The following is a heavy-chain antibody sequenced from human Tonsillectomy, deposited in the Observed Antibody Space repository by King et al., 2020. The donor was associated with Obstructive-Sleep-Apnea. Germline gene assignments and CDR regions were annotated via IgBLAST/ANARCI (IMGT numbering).Heavy chain of an antibody. Sequence: VQLVESGGGVVQPGRSLRLSCAASGFTFSSYGMHWVRQAPGKGLGWVAVIWYDGSNKYYGDSVKGRFTNSRDNSKNTRYLQMNSLRAEDTAVYYCARGDGYNHDAFYIWGQGTMVTVSS. D-gene: IGHD5-24*01. CDR2: IWYDGSNK. J-gene: IGHJ3*02. CDR1: GFTFSSYG. V-gene: IGHV3-33*01. CDR3: ARGDGYNHDAFYI.